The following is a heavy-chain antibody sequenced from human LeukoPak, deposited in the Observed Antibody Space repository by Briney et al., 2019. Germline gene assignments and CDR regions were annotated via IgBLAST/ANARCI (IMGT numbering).Heavy chain of an antibody. J-gene: IGHJ5*02. Sequence: GGSLRLSCAASGFTFSSYAMSWVRQAPGKGLEWVSAISGSGGSTYYADSVKGRFTISRDNSKNTLYLQMNSLSAEDTVVYYCAKSRRFLEWYQFDPWGQGTLVTVS. V-gene: IGHV3-23*01. CDR3: AKSRRFLEWYQFDP. D-gene: IGHD3-3*01. CDR2: ISGSGGST. CDR1: GFTFSSYA.